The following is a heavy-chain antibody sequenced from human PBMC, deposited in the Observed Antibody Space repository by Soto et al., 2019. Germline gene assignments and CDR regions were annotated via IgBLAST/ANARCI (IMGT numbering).Heavy chain of an antibody. V-gene: IGHV1-46*01. Sequence: GASVKVSCKASGYTFTSYYMHWVRQAPGQGLEWMGIINPSGGSTSYAQKFQGRVTMTRDTSTSTVYMELSSLRSEDTAVYYCARFLVVVVAVKEGWFDPWAQGNLVPVS. CDR1: GYTFTSYY. CDR2: INPSGGST. J-gene: IGHJ5*02. D-gene: IGHD2-15*01. CDR3: ARFLVVVVAVKEGWFDP.